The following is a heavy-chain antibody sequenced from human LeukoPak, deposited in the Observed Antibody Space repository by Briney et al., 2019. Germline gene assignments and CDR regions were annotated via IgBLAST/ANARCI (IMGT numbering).Heavy chain of an antibody. J-gene: IGHJ4*02. CDR1: GGSISSYY. CDR2: IYTSGRT. CDR3: ARAGDSSGYEYYFDY. V-gene: IGHV4-4*07. D-gene: IGHD3-22*01. Sequence: SETLSLTCTVSGGSISSYYWSWIRQPAGKGLEWIGRIYTSGRTNYNPSLKSRVTMSVDTSKNQFSLKLSSVTASDTAVYYCARAGDSSGYEYYFDYWGQGTLVTVSS.